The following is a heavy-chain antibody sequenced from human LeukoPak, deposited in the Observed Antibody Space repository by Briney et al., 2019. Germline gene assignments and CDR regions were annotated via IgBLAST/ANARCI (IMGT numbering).Heavy chain of an antibody. CDR2: IYYSGST. D-gene: IGHD2-8*01. V-gene: IGHV4-59*08. CDR1: GGSISSYY. CDR3: ARSRLVYMDV. J-gene: IGHJ6*02. Sequence: SETLSLTCTVSGGSISSYYWSWIRQPPGKGLEWIGYIYYSGSTSYNPSLKSRVTISVDTSKNQFSLKPSSVTAADTAVYYCARSRLVYMDVWGQGTTVTVSS.